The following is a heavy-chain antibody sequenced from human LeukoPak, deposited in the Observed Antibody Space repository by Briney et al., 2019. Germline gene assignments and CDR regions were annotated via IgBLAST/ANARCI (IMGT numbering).Heavy chain of an antibody. CDR1: GFTFSSYV. D-gene: IGHD3-10*01. J-gene: IGHJ4*02. V-gene: IGHV3-30*02. CDR2: IRYDGSNK. Sequence: GGSLRLSCAASGFTFSSYVMHWVRQAPGKVLEWVAFIRYDGSNKYYADSVKGRFTISRDNSKNTLYLQMNSLRAEDTAVYYCAKVVRGAYDYWGQGTLVTVSS. CDR3: AKVVRGAYDY.